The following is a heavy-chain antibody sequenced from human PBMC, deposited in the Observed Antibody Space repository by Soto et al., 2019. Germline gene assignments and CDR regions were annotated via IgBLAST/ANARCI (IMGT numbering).Heavy chain of an antibody. CDR1: GFTFSSYG. J-gene: IGHJ4*02. CDR2: ISYDGSNK. CDR3: AKERQISPRLPGYFDY. D-gene: IGHD2-15*01. Sequence: GGSLRLSCAASGFTFSSYGMHWVRQAPGKGLEWVAVISYDGSNKYYADSVKGRFTISRDNSKNTLYLQMNSLRAEDTAVYYCAKERQISPRLPGYFDYWGQGTLVTVSS. V-gene: IGHV3-30*18.